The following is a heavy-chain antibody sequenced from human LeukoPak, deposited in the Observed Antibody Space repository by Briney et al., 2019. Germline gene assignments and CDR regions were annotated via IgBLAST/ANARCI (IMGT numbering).Heavy chain of an antibody. CDR3: VRDCGGCSTTSRDPFDL. V-gene: IGHV4-30-2*01. J-gene: IGHJ3*01. Sequence: PSQTLSLTRTVSGDSIRGGYYWSWIRQPPGKGLEWIGYIYHTGSTYYNPSLKSRATMSVDRSKNQFSLILSSVTAADTAVYYCVRDCGGCSTTSRDPFDLWGQGTMVTVSS. CDR1: GDSIRGGYY. D-gene: IGHD2-2*01. CDR2: IYHTGST.